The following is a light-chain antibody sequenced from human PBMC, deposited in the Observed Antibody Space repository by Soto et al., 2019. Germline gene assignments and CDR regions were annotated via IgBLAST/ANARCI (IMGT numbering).Light chain of an antibody. V-gene: IGKV3-15*01. CDR2: GAS. CDR3: QQYNNWPRT. J-gene: IGKJ1*01. CDR1: ESVASPN. Sequence: EVVLTQSPATLSLSPGEAATLSCRASESVASPNLAWYQQKPGQAPRLLIYGASARATGIPARFSGSGSGTEFTLTISSLQSEDFAVYYCQQYNNWPRTFGQGTKVDIK.